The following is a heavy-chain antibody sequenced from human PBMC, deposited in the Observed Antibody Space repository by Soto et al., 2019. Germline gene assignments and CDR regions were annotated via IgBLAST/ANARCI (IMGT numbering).Heavy chain of an antibody. CDR2: IIPIFGTA. CDR3: ARDVDIVGTIEQYFYYGMDV. V-gene: IGHV1-69*13. Sequence: GASVKVSCKTSGGTFSSYAIGWLRQAHGQGLEWMGGIIPIFGTANYAQKFQGRVTITADESTSTAYMELSSLRSEDTAVYYCARDVDIVGTIEQYFYYGMDVWGQGTTGTLS. D-gene: IGHD5-12*01. CDR1: GGTFSSYA. J-gene: IGHJ6*02.